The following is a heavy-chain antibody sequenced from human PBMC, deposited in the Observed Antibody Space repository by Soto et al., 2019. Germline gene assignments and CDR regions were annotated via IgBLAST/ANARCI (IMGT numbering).Heavy chain of an antibody. V-gene: IGHV4-4*02. Sequence: QVQLQESGPGLVKPSGTLSLTCAVSGDSISIFHWWTWLRQSPGRGREWIGEIFHSGATTYNPSRKRRVTIAAEQSAEQLSMKLSAVTAAYTASYLCAREGGQWLLGGGGWLESWGEGIGAIVSS. CDR3: AREGGQWLLGGGGWLES. J-gene: IGHJ5*01. CDR2: IFHSGAT. CDR1: GDSISIFHW. D-gene: IGHD6-19*01.